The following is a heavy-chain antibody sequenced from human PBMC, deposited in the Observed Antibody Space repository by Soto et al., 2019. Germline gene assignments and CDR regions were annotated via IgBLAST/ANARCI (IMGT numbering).Heavy chain of an antibody. Sequence: GGSLRLSCAASGFTFSSYSMNWVRQAPGKGLEWVSYISSSSSTIYYAASVKGRFTISRDNDKNSLYLQMNSLRAEDMAVYYCDILMGDDFDIWGQGTMVTVSS. J-gene: IGHJ3*02. CDR2: ISSSSSTI. CDR3: DILMGDDFDI. D-gene: IGHD3-16*01. V-gene: IGHV3-48*04. CDR1: GFTFSSYS.